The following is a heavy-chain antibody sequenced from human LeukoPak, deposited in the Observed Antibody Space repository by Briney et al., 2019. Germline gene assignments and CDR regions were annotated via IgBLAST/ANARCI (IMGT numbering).Heavy chain of an antibody. CDR3: AKKYSTGLDP. CDR1: GFTFSSYW. V-gene: IGHV3-7*03. J-gene: IGHJ5*02. CDR2: IKQDGSEK. Sequence: PGGSLRLSCAASGFTFSSYWMSWVRQAPGKGLEWVANIKQDGSEKYYVDSVKGRFTISRDNSKNTLYLQMNSLRAEDTAIYYCAKKYSTGLDPWGQGTLVTVSS. D-gene: IGHD1-26*01.